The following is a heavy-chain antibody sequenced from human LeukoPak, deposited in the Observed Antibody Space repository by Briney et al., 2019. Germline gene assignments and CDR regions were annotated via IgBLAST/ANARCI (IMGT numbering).Heavy chain of an antibody. J-gene: IGHJ3*02. D-gene: IGHD6-19*01. Sequence: PGESLKISCKGYGNSFLNYWLGWVRQTPGKGLEWMGAIFPDGSDARYNRAFQGQVTISVDKSVTTTFLQWSSLKASDSGIYFCARQGGAVVDAFDIWGPGTSVTVSS. CDR2: IFPDGSDA. V-gene: IGHV5-51*01. CDR3: ARQGGAVVDAFDI. CDR1: GNSFLNYW.